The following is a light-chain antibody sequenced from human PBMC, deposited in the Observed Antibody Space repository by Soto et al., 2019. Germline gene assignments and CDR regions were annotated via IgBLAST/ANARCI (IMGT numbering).Light chain of an antibody. CDR3: EQYNSWPPLYT. V-gene: IGKV3-15*01. CDR1: QNVSHN. J-gene: IGKJ2*01. CDR2: GAS. Sequence: EIVMTQSPATLSVSPGEGATLSCRASQNVSHNLAWYQQKPGQAPRLLIYGASTRATGIPTRFSGSGSGTEFTLTISSLQSEDFAVYYCEQYNSWPPLYTFGQGTKLEIK.